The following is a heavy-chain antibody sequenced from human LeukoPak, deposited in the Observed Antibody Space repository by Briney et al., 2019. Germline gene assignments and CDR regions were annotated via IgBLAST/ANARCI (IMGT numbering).Heavy chain of an antibody. CDR2: IYSGGNT. Sequence: GGSLRLSCVASGFTVSHNYMSWVRQAPGKGLEWVSTIYSGGNTYYADSVKGRFTISRDNSKNALYLQLNSLRVEDTAVYYCASCRRDYDILTGYSPYYFDSWGQGILVTVSS. CDR3: ASCRRDYDILTGYSPYYFDS. J-gene: IGHJ4*02. V-gene: IGHV3-53*01. CDR1: GFTVSHNY. D-gene: IGHD3-9*01.